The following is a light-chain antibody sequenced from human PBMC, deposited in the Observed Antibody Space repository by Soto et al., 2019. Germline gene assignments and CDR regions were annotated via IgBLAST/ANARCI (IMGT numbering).Light chain of an antibody. V-gene: IGLV2-14*01. CDR3: YSITTTSTHV. CDR2: EVK. Sequence: QSALTQPASLSGSPGQSITISCTGTSSDIGAYDYVSWFQQHPGKAPKLLISEVKNRPPGVSNRFSRSKSVDTAYLTISGFQVADTAAYICYSITTTSTHVLRTG. CDR1: SSDIGAYDY. J-gene: IGLJ1*01.